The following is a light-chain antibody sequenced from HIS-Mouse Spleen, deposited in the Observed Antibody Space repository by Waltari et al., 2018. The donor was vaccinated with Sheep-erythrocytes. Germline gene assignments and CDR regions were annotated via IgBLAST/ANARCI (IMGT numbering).Light chain of an antibody. V-gene: IGLV2-11*01. CDR1: SSAVGGYNY. Sequence: QSALTQPRSVSWSPGQSVTIFCTGTSSAVGGYNYVSWYQQHPGKAPKLMIYDVSKRPSGVPDRFSGSKSGNTASLTISGLQAEDEADYYCCSYAGSYTFVVFGGGTKLTVL. J-gene: IGLJ2*01. CDR3: CSYAGSYTFVV. CDR2: DVS.